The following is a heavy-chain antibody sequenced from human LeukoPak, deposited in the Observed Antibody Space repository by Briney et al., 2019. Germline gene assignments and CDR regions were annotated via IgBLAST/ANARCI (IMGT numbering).Heavy chain of an antibody. D-gene: IGHD3-22*01. Sequence: ASVNVSCKASGYTFTGYYMLRVRQAPGQRLEGMGWINPNRGGTNYAQQLQRRVTMTRDTSISTAYMELSRLRSDDTAVYYCARVSYYYDSSGYSTRYYFDYWGQGTLVTVSS. V-gene: IGHV1-2*02. CDR2: INPNRGGT. CDR1: GYTFTGYY. CDR3: ARVSYYYDSSGYSTRYYFDY. J-gene: IGHJ4*02.